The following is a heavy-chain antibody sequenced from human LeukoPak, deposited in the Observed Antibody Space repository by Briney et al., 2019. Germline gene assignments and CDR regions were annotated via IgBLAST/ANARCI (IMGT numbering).Heavy chain of an antibody. CDR1: GYTFTSYG. J-gene: IGHJ4*02. CDR2: ISAYNGTT. CDR3: ARASGQWLAYYFDY. D-gene: IGHD6-19*01. V-gene: IGHV1-18*01. Sequence: GASVKVSCKASGYTFTSYGISWVRQAPGQGLEWMGWISAYNGTTNYAQKLQGRVTMTTDTSTSTAYMELRSLRSDDTAVYYCARASGQWLAYYFDYWGQGTLVTVSS.